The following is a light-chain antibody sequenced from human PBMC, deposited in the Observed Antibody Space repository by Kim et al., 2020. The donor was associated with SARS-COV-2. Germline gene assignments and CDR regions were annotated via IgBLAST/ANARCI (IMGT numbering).Light chain of an antibody. Sequence: PGERATRSCRARQSVGSYVAWYQQRPGQPPRLLFYGTSTRATGIPARFGASGSGTEFTLTISSLQSEDSAVYYCQQYDKWPPTFGGGTKVDIK. CDR3: QQYDKWPPT. CDR1: QSVGSY. CDR2: GTS. V-gene: IGKV3D-15*01. J-gene: IGKJ4*01.